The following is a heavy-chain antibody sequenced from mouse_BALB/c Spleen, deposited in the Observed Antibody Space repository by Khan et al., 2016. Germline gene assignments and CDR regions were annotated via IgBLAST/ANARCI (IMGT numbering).Heavy chain of an antibody. J-gene: IGHJ4*01. Sequence: EVQLVESGPGLVKPSQSLSLTCTVTGYSITSDYAWNWIRQFPGNKLEWMGYISYSGSTNYNPSLKRRISITRDTSKNQFFLQLNSVTTEDTATYYCARRYYRYDDALDYWGQGTSFTVSS. D-gene: IGHD2-14*01. CDR3: ARRYYRYDDALDY. CDR2: ISYSGST. CDR1: GYSITSDYA. V-gene: IGHV3-2*02.